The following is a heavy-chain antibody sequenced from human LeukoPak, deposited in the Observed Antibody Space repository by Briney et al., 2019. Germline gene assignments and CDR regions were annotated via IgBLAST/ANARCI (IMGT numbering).Heavy chain of an antibody. Sequence: GGSLRLSCAASGFTVSSNHMSWVRQGPGKGLEWVSVIYSGGSTYYADSVKGRFTISRDNSKNTLYLQMNSLRAEDTAVYYCARDYVWNFDYWGQGTLVTVSS. V-gene: IGHV3-53*01. CDR3: ARDYVWNFDY. J-gene: IGHJ4*02. CDR2: IYSGGST. D-gene: IGHD3-16*01. CDR1: GFTVSSNH.